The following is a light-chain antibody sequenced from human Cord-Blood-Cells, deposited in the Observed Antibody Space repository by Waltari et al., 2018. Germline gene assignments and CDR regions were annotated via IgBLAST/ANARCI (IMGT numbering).Light chain of an antibody. V-gene: IGKV3-15*01. CDR3: QQYNNWPRT. CDR2: GAS. CDR1: QSVSSN. Sequence: EIVMTQSPATLSVSPGARATLSCRASQSVSSNLTGYQQKPGQAPRLLIYGASTMDTGIPSRFSGSGSGTEFTLTISSLQSEDFAVYYCQQYNNWPRTFGQGTKVEIK. J-gene: IGKJ1*01.